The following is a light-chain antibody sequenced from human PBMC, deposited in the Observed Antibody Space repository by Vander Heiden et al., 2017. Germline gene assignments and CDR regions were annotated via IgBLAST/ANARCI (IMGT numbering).Light chain of an antibody. Sequence: SYELTQPPSVPVSPGQTARITCSGDVLPKKYAFWYQQKSGQAPVLVIYEDNKRPSGIPERFSGSSSGTMATLTISGAQAEDEADYYCYSTDSGGYQRVFGGGTKLTVL. CDR1: VLPKKY. J-gene: IGLJ3*02. CDR3: YSTDSGGYQRV. CDR2: EDN. V-gene: IGLV3-10*01.